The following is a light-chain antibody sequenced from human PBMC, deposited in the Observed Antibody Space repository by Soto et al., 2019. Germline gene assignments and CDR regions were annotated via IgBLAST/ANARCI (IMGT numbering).Light chain of an antibody. J-gene: IGLJ3*02. CDR1: SSNIGSNT. V-gene: IGLV1-44*01. CDR3: AAWDDTLNGPV. CDR2: SNN. Sequence: QLVLTQPPSASGTPGQRFTISCSGSSSNIGSNTVNWYQQLSGTAPKLLIYSNNQRPSGVPDRFSGSKSGTSASLAISGLQSEDEADYYCAAWDDTLNGPVFGGGTKVTVL.